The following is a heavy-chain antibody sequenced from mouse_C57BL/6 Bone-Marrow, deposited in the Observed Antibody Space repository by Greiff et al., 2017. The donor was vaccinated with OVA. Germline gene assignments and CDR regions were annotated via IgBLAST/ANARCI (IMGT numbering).Heavy chain of an antibody. D-gene: IGHD1-1*01. CDR1: GFTFSDYY. Sequence: EVQRVESGGGLVQPGGSLKLSCAASGFTFSDYYMYWVRQTPEKRLEWVAYISNGGGSTYYPDTVKGRFTISRDNAKNTLYLQMSRLKSEDTAMYYCARHLGSTLYYAMDYWGQGTSVTVSS. J-gene: IGHJ4*01. V-gene: IGHV5-12*01. CDR2: ISNGGGST. CDR3: ARHLGSTLYYAMDY.